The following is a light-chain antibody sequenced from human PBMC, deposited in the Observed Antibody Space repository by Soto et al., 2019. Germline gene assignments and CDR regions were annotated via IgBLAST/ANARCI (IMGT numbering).Light chain of an antibody. J-gene: IGLJ3*02. CDR3: ATWDDILRGPV. Sequence: QPVLTQPPSVSGTPGQRVTISCSGGTSNIGSKPVNWYQHLPGTAPKLLIFTNNRRPSGVPARFSGSKSGTSASLAITGLQSDDEADYYCATWDDILRGPVFGGGTQLTVL. CDR2: TNN. CDR1: TSNIGSKP. V-gene: IGLV1-44*01.